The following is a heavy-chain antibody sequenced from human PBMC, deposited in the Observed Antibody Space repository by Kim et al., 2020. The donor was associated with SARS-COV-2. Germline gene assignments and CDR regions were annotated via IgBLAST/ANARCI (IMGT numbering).Heavy chain of an antibody. CDR1: GFTFSSFA. J-gene: IGHJ4*02. V-gene: IGHV3-23*01. D-gene: IGHD5-18*01. Sequence: GGSLRLSCAASGFTFSSFAMRWVRQAPGKGLEWVSAISGSGGSTFYADSVKGRFTISRDNSKNTLYLQMNSLRVEDTAVYYCAKVFSWIQLWGGYCFDYWGQGTLVTVSS. CDR2: ISGSGGST. CDR3: AKVFSWIQLWGGYCFDY.